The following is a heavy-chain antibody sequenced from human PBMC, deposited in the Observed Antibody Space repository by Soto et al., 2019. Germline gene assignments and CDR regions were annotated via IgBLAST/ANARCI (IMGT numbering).Heavy chain of an antibody. CDR2: ISYDGSNK. Sequence: QVQLVESGGGVVQPGRSLRLSCAASGFTFSSYDMHWVRQAPGKGLEWVAVISYDGSNKYYADSVKGRFTISRDNSKNTLYLQMNSLRAEDTAVYYCARNHDYGDADAFDIWGQGTMVTVSS. CDR1: GFTFSSYD. CDR3: ARNHDYGDADAFDI. V-gene: IGHV3-30-3*01. J-gene: IGHJ3*02. D-gene: IGHD4-17*01.